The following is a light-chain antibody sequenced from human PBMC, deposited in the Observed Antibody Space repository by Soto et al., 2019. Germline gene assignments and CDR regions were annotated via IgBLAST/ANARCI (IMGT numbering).Light chain of an antibody. CDR1: ESVSRN. J-gene: IGKJ5*01. Sequence: EVVMTQSPATLSVSPGERATLSCRASESVSRNLAWYQQKPGQAPRLLMYGASSRATGTPDRISGGGSGTDFTLTISRLEPEDFAVYYCQHYVTSSITFGQGTRLEI. CDR3: QHYVTSSIT. V-gene: IGKV3-20*01. CDR2: GAS.